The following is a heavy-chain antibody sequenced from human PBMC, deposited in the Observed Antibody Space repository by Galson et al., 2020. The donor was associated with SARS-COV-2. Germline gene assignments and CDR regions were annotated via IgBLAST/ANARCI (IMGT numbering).Heavy chain of an antibody. CDR1: GFTFSNYW. CDR2: IKQDGSET. Sequence: GGSLRLSCAASGFTFSNYWMSWVRQAPGKGLEWVANIKQDGSETYYVDSVKGRFTISRDNAKNSLYLQMNSLRADDTSVYYCASGFNYNDRGFAFNIWGQGTPVTVSS. J-gene: IGHJ3*02. D-gene: IGHD3-22*01. CDR3: ASGFNYNDRGFAFNI. V-gene: IGHV3-7*01.